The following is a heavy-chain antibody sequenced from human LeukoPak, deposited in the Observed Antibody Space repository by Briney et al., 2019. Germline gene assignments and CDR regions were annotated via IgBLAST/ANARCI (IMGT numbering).Heavy chain of an antibody. Sequence: GGSLRLSCAASGFTFSTYTMNWVRQAPGKGLEWVSSISTSGTYIYYGDAVKGRFTISRDNAKNSLYLQMNSLRAEDTAVYYCAREVAGLSDNWGQGTLVIVST. CDR2: ISTSGTYI. CDR3: AREVAGLSDN. J-gene: IGHJ4*02. CDR1: GFTFSTYT. D-gene: IGHD6-19*01. V-gene: IGHV3-21*01.